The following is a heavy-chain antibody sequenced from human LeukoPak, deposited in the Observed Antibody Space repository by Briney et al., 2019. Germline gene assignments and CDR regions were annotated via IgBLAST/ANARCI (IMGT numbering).Heavy chain of an antibody. CDR3: ARDDSSGRPYYYYYYGMDV. V-gene: IGHV1-69*13. Sequence: ASVKVSCKASGGTFSSYAISWVRQAPGQGLEWMGGIIPIFGTANYAQKFQGRVTITADESTSTANMELSSLRSEDTAVYYCARDDSSGRPYYYYYYGMDVWGQGTTVTVSS. CDR2: IIPIFGTA. J-gene: IGHJ6*02. CDR1: GGTFSSYA. D-gene: IGHD3-22*01.